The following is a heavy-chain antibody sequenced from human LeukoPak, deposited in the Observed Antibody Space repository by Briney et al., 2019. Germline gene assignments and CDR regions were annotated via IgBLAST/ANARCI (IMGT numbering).Heavy chain of an antibody. Sequence: ASAKVSCKVSGYTLTELSMHWVRQAPGKGLEWMGGFDPEDGETIYAQKFQGRVTMTEDTSTDTAYMELSSLRSEDTAVYYCATIVSSGYAYFDYWGQGTLVTVSS. V-gene: IGHV1-24*01. CDR3: ATIVSSGYAYFDY. CDR2: FDPEDGET. D-gene: IGHD3-22*01. CDR1: GYTLTELS. J-gene: IGHJ4*02.